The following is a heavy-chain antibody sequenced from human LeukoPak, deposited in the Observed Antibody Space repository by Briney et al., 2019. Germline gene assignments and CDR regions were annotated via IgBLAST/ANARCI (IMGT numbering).Heavy chain of an antibody. Sequence: GGSLRLSCAASGFRFNSYWMSWVRPAPGKGPEGLANIKQVGSEKKYVDSVKGRFTISRDNAKNSLYMEMNNLRAGDTAVYYCTRAVTIGGITIPFDLWGRGTLVTVSS. CDR3: TRAVTIGGITIPFDL. J-gene: IGHJ2*01. V-gene: IGHV3-7*01. D-gene: IGHD3-3*01. CDR2: IKQVGSEK. CDR1: GFRFNSYW.